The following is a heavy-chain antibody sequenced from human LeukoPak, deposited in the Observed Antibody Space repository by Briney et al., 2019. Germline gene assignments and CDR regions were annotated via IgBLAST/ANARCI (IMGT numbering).Heavy chain of an antibody. V-gene: IGHV3-64*04. CDR1: GFTFSSYA. CDR3: ASRLPRISDSFDI. D-gene: IGHD2-15*01. Sequence: GGSLRLSCSASGFTFSSYAMHWVRQAPGKGLEYVSAISSNGGSTYYADSVKGRFTISRDNSKNTLYLQMNSLRAEDTAVYYCASRLPRISDSFDIWGQGTMVTVSS. J-gene: IGHJ3*02. CDR2: ISSNGGST.